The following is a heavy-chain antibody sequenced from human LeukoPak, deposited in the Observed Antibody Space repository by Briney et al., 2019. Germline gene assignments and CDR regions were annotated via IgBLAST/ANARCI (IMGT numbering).Heavy chain of an antibody. CDR1: GGSLSSYY. CDR3: ASVQLPDITGAFDI. Sequence: SETLSLTCTVSGGSLSSYYWSWIRQPAGEGLEWIGRISPSGTTNYNPSLKSRVTMSLDTSKSQISLKLTSVTAADTAVYYCASVQLPDITGAFDIWGQGTMVTVSS. J-gene: IGHJ3*02. V-gene: IGHV4-4*07. CDR2: ISPSGTT. D-gene: IGHD3-3*01.